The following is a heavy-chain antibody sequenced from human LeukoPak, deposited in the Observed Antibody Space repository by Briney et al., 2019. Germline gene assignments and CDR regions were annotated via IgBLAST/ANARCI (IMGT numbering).Heavy chain of an antibody. D-gene: IGHD3-22*01. J-gene: IGHJ4*02. CDR1: GFTFSSAW. Sequence: GGSLRLSCAASGFTFSSAWMSWVRQAPGKGLEWVGRIRSEADGGTTDYAAPVKGRFTISRDDSIHTLYLQINSLKTEDTAVYYCTTDLAMISSGGMDYWGQGTLVTVSS. CDR2: IRSEADGGTT. V-gene: IGHV3-15*01. CDR3: TTDLAMISSGGMDY.